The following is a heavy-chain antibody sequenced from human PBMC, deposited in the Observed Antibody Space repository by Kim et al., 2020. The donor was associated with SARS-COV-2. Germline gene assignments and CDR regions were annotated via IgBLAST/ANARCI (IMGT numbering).Heavy chain of an antibody. CDR3: ARGVVVTARYGMDV. CDR1: GGSFSGYY. V-gene: IGHV4-34*01. CDR2: INHSGST. J-gene: IGHJ6*02. Sequence: SETLSLTCAVYGGSFSGYYWSWIRQPPGKGLEWIGEINHSGSTNYNPSLKSRVTISVDTSKNQFSLKLSSVTAADTAVYYCARGVVVTARYGMDVWGQGTTVTVSS. D-gene: IGHD2-21*02.